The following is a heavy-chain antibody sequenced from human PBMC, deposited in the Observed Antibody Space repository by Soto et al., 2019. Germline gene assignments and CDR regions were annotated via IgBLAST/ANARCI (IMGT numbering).Heavy chain of an antibody. V-gene: IGHV1-18*01. Sequence: QAQLVQSGAEVKKPGASVKVSCKASGYTFTSYGISWVRQAPGQGLEWMGWISAYNGNTNYAQKLQGRVTMTTDTSTITAYMELRSLRSDDTAVYYCARTYYYDSSGYYGMDFDYWGQGTLVTVSS. CDR1: GYTFTSYG. J-gene: IGHJ4*02. D-gene: IGHD3-22*01. CDR3: ARTYYYDSSGYYGMDFDY. CDR2: ISAYNGNT.